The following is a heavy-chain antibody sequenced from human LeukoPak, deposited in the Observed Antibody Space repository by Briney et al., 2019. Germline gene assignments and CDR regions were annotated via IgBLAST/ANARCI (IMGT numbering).Heavy chain of an antibody. D-gene: IGHD1-14*01. Sequence: GGSLRLPCAASGFTFSSYWMHWVRHVPGKGLAWVARINPGGSSITYADSVKGRFTISRDNAKNTLYLQMDSLRAEDTGVYYCARSNQADDYWGQGTLVTVSS. CDR1: GFTFSSYW. CDR3: ARSNQADDY. CDR2: INPGGSSI. J-gene: IGHJ4*02. V-gene: IGHV3-74*01.